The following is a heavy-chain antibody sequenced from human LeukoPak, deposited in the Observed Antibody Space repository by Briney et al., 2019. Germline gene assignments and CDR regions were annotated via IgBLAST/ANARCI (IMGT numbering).Heavy chain of an antibody. J-gene: IGHJ4*02. Sequence: GGSLRLSCAASGFTFSSYAMSWVRQAPGKGLEWVANVKQDGSEKYYVDSVKGRFTISRDNAKNSLYLQMNSLRAEDTAVYYCARVVAAGLYYFDYWGQGTLVTVSS. D-gene: IGHD6-13*01. CDR1: GFTFSSYA. CDR3: ARVVAAGLYYFDY. V-gene: IGHV3-7*01. CDR2: VKQDGSEK.